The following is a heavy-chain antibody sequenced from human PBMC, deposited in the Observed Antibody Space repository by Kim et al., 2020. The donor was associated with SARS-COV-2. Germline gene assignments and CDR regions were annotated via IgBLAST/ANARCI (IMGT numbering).Heavy chain of an antibody. Sequence: SETLSLTCAVYGGSFSGYYWSWIRQPPGKGLEWIGEINHSGSTNYNPSLKSRVTISVDTSKNQFSLKLSSVTTADTAVYYCARGHGYSSSHWFDPWGQGTLVTVSS. CDR2: INHSGST. V-gene: IGHV4-34*01. CDR1: GGSFSGYY. J-gene: IGHJ5*02. CDR3: ARGHGYSSSHWFDP. D-gene: IGHD6-6*01.